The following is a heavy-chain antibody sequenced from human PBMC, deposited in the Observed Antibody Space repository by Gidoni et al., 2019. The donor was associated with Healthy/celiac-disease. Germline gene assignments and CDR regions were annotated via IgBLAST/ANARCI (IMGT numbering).Heavy chain of an antibody. D-gene: IGHD3-22*01. CDR3: ARIESVGVHYYDSSGYAYWYFDL. CDR2: IFSNDEK. Sequence: QVTLKESGPMLVKPTETLTLTCTVSGFSLSNARMGVSWIRQPPGKALEWLAHIFSNDEKSYSTSLKSRLTISKDTSKSQVVLTMTNMDPVDTATYYCARIESVGVHYYDSSGYAYWYFDLWGRGTLVTVSS. J-gene: IGHJ2*01. CDR1: GFSLSNARMG. V-gene: IGHV2-26*01.